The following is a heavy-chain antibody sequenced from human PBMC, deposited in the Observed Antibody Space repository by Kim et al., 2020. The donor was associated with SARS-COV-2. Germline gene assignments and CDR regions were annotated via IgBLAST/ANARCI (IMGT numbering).Heavy chain of an antibody. J-gene: IGHJ4*02. CDR2: IYYSGST. D-gene: IGHD6-13*01. CDR3: ARVSPSSWYSSSWYGHYFDY. Sequence: SETLSLTCTVSGGSISSYYWSWIRQPPGKGLEWIGYIYYSGSTNYNPSLKSRVTISVDTSKNQFSLKLSSVTAADTAVYYCARVSPSSWYSSSWYGHYFDYWGQGTLVTVSS. V-gene: IGHV4-59*01. CDR1: GGSISSYY.